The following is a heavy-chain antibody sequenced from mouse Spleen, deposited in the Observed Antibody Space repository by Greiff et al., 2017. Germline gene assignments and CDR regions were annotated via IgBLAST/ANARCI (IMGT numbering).Heavy chain of an antibody. V-gene: IGHV1-64*01. CDR1: GYTFTSYW. CDR2: IHPNSGST. CDR3: ARPGDYSAWFAY. Sequence: VKLQQPGAELVKPGASVKLSCKASGYTFTSYWMHWVKQRPGQGLEWIGMIHPNSGSTNYNEKFKSKATLTVDKSSSTAYMQLSSLTSEDSAVYYCARPGDYSAWFAYWGQGTLVTVSA. J-gene: IGHJ3*01. D-gene: IGHD1-1*01.